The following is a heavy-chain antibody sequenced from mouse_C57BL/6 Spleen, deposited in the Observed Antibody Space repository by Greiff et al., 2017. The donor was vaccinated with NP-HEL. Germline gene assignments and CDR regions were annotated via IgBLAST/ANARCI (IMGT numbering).Heavy chain of an antibody. CDR2: IDPENGDT. CDR1: GFNIKDDY. Sequence: EVQLQQSGAELVRPGASVKLSCTASGFNIKDDYMHWVKQRPEQGLEWIGWIDPENGDTEYASKFQGKATITADTSSNTAYLQLSSLTSEDTAVYYCTTMGYYDYDDYWGQGTTLTVSS. CDR3: TTMGYYDYDDY. V-gene: IGHV14-4*01. J-gene: IGHJ2*01. D-gene: IGHD2-4*01.